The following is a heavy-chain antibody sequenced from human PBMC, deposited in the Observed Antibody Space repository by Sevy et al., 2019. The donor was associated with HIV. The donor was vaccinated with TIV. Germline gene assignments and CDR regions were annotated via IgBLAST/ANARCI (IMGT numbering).Heavy chain of an antibody. D-gene: IGHD1-26*01. V-gene: IGHV3-21*06. Sequence: GGSLRLSCAASGFTFSSYSMNWVRQAPGKGLEWVSSISGSSNYLYYAESLKGRFIISRDNAKNTLYLQMNSLRADDMAVYYCATGPPDGSYDYFDYWGQGTLVTVSS. CDR2: ISGSSNYL. CDR1: GFTFSSYS. J-gene: IGHJ4*02. CDR3: ATGPPDGSYDYFDY.